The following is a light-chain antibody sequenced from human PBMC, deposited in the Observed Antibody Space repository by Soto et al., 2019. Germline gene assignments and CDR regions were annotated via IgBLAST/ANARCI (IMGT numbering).Light chain of an antibody. CDR3: QQRSTWPIT. CDR1: QSVSRY. V-gene: IGKV3-11*01. CDR2: DAS. Sequence: EIVLTQSTATLSLSPGERATLSCRASQSVSRYLAWYQHKPGQAPRLLIYDASNRATGIPARFSGSGSGTDFTLTISSLEPEDFAVYYCQQRSTWPITIGPGTRLEIK. J-gene: IGKJ5*01.